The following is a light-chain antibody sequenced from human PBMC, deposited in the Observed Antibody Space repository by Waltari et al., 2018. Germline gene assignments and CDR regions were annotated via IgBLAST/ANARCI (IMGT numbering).Light chain of an antibody. CDR2: DVS. CDR1: SNDVGVYNY. Sequence: QSALPQPASVSGSPGQSITISCTGTSNDVGVYNYVSVYQHLPGKAPKLIIYDVSRWPSGVSNRFSGSKSGNTTSLTISGLQAEDEADYYCSSYTNTNTIVFGGGTKVTVL. CDR3: SSYTNTNTIV. J-gene: IGLJ2*01. V-gene: IGLV2-14*03.